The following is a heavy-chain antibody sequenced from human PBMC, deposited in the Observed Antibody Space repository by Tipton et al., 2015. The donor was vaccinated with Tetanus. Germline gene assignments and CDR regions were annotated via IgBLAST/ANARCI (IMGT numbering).Heavy chain of an antibody. J-gene: IGHJ4*02. CDR1: GGSVRSGDYY. V-gene: IGHV4-61*08. CDR2: IDNGGRT. Sequence: TLSLTCTVSGGSVRSGDYYWTWIRQPPGKGLEWVGYIDNGGRTNYTPSLKSRLTISLDKAKKQFSPNLTSVTAADTAVYFCARANFDFPKKGPFDYWGQGTLVTVSS. D-gene: IGHD2/OR15-2a*01. CDR3: ARANFDFPKKGPFDY.